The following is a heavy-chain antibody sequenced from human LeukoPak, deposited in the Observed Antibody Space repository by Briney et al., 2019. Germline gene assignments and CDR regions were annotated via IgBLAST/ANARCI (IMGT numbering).Heavy chain of an antibody. CDR1: GFSFNNYA. J-gene: IGHJ4*02. Sequence: GGSLRLSCAASGFSFNNYAMAWVRQVPGKGLEWVSSISARLDSTYYADSVKGRFTISRDNSRNTLYLQMNSLRAGDTAIYYCAKRQVPSALGSFDFWGQGTLVTVSS. CDR3: AKRQVPSALGSFDF. CDR2: ISARLDST. D-gene: IGHD3-10*01. V-gene: IGHV3-23*01.